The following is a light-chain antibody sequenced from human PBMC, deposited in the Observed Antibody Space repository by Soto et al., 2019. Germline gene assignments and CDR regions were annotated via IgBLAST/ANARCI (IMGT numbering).Light chain of an antibody. CDR2: RNN. CDR1: SSNIGSNY. V-gene: IGLV1-47*01. CDR3: AAWDDSSWV. Sequence: QAVVTQPPSASGTPGQRVTISCSGSSSNIGSNYVYWYQQLPGTAPKLLIYRNNQQPSGVPDRFSGSKSGTSASLAISGLRSEDEADYYCAAWDDSSWVFGGGTKLTVL. J-gene: IGLJ3*02.